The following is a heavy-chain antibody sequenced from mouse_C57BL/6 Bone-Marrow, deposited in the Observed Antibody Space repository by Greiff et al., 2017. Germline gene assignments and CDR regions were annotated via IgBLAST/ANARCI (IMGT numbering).Heavy chain of an antibody. CDR3: ARRGSYAMDY. J-gene: IGHJ4*01. V-gene: IGHV1-7*01. CDR1: GYTFTSYW. D-gene: IGHD1-1*01. CDR2: INPSGGDT. Sequence: QVQLQQSGAELAKPGASVKLSCKASGYTFTSYWMHWVKQRPGQGLDWIGYINPSGGDTKYNQKFKDKATLTADKSSSTAYMQLSSLTYEDSAVXFCARRGSYAMDYWGQGTSVTVSS.